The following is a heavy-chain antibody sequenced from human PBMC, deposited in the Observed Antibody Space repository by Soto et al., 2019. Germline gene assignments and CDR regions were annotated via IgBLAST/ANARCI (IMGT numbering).Heavy chain of an antibody. V-gene: IGHV3-23*01. J-gene: IGHJ3*02. CDR2: ISGSGGST. CDR1: GFTFSSYA. Sequence: GGSLRLSCAASGFTFSSYAMSWVRQAPGKGLEWVSAISGSGGSTYYADSVKGRFTISRDNSKNALYLQMNSLRAEDTAVYYCAKDLPSVKVRGVNGFDDAFDIWGQGTMVTVSS. CDR3: AKDLPSVKVRGVNGFDDAFDI. D-gene: IGHD3-10*01.